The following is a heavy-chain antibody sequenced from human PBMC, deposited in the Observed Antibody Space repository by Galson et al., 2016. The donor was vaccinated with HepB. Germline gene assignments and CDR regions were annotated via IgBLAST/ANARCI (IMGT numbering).Heavy chain of an antibody. V-gene: IGHV4-39*02. CDR2: IYYSGTT. J-gene: IGHJ3*01. D-gene: IGHD3-16*02. CDR3: ARDGRSLWGSYRGDKHFDV. CDR1: GDSISSNSNY. Sequence: SETLSLTCTVSGDSISSNSNYWGWIRQPPGKGLEWIGSIYYSGTTYYNPSLKSRVTISVDTSKNQFSLRLSSVTAADTAVYYCARDGRSLWGSYRGDKHFDVWGQGTMVTVSS.